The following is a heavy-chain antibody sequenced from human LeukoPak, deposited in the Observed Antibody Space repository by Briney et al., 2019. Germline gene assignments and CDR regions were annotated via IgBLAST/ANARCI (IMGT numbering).Heavy chain of an antibody. V-gene: IGHV5-51*01. J-gene: IGHJ3*02. CDR3: ASKGVVTAIPHDAFDI. D-gene: IGHD2-21*02. Sequence: GASLKISYKGSGYSFTSYWIGWVRPIPGKGLEWMGIIYPGDSDTRYSPSFQGQVTISADKSISTAYLQWSSLKASDTAMYYCASKGVVTAIPHDAFDIWGQGTMVTVSS. CDR1: GYSFTSYW. CDR2: IYPGDSDT.